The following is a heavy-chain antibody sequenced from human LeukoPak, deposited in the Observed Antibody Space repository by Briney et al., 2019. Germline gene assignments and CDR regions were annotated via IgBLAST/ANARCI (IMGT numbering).Heavy chain of an antibody. CDR1: GFTFSSYW. CDR2: IKQDGSEK. V-gene: IGHV3-7*01. CDR3: AGDRGGSYYVYYYYGMDV. J-gene: IGHJ6*02. D-gene: IGHD1-26*01. Sequence: GALRLSCAASGFTFSSYWMSWVRQAPGKGLEWVANIKQDGSEKYYVDSVKGRFAISRDNAKNSLYLQMNSLRAEDTAVYYCAGDRGGSYYVYYYYGMDVWGQGTTVTVSS.